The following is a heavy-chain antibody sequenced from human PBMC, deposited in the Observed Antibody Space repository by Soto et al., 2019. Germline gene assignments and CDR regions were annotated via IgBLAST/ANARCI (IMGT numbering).Heavy chain of an antibody. D-gene: IGHD1-7*01. Sequence: QVQLVASGGGVVQPGRSLRLSCSASGFTFSNYGMHWVRQAPGKGLEWLAVIWYDGSNKYYADSVKGRFTISRDNSKNTLYLQMNSLRAEDTAVYYCARDQRNWNFYFDYWGQGTLVTVSS. J-gene: IGHJ4*02. CDR1: GFTFSNYG. CDR2: IWYDGSNK. V-gene: IGHV3-33*01. CDR3: ARDQRNWNFYFDY.